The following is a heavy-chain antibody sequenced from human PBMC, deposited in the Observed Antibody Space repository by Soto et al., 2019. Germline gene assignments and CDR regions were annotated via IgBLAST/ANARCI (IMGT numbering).Heavy chain of an antibody. D-gene: IGHD3-3*01. CDR1: GGSLAGYY. CDR2: IYYSGST. V-gene: IGHV4-59*01. Sequence: SETLSLTCAVSGGSLAGYYWTWIRQPPGKGLEWIGYIYYSGSTNYNPSLKSRVTISVDTSKNQFSLKLSSVTAADTAVYYCARGLPRRGFLEPWGQGTLVTVSS. CDR3: ARGLPRRGFLEP. J-gene: IGHJ5*02.